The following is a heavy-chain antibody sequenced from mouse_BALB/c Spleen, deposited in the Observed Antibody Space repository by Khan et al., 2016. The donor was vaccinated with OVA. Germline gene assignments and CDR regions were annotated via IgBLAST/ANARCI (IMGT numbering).Heavy chain of an antibody. CDR1: GYSITSDYA. Sequence: EVQLQESGPGLVKPSQSLSLTCTVTGYSITSDYAWNWIRQFPGNKLEWMGYLSSSGSTYNNPALKSRIFITRDTTKNQFFLQLNSVTTEDTATYYCARDGSRYNDARDYWGQGTSVTVSS. CDR2: LSSSGST. D-gene: IGHD2-3*01. V-gene: IGHV3-2*02. CDR3: ARDGSRYNDARDY. J-gene: IGHJ4*01.